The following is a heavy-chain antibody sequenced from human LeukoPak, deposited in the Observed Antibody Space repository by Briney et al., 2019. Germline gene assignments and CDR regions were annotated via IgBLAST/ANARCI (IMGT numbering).Heavy chain of an antibody. V-gene: IGHV1-18*01. Sequence: ASVKVSCKASGYTFTSYGISWVRQAPGQGLEWMGWISAYNGNTNYAQKLQGRVTMTTDTSTSTAYMELRSLRSDDTAVYYCARTYCAEDCSIRYFDYWGQGTLVTVSS. CDR1: GYTFTSYG. D-gene: IGHD2-21*02. J-gene: IGHJ4*02. CDR2: ISAYNGNT. CDR3: ARTYCAEDCSIRYFDY.